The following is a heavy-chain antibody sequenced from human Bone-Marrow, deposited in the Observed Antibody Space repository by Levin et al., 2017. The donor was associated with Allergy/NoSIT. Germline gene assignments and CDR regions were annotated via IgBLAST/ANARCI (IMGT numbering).Heavy chain of an antibody. Sequence: GESLKISCAVSGFRISSHYMSWVRQTPGGGLEWVSVLQSGVQTYYADSVKGRFTISRDDSQNTLFLQMNDLRAEDTALYYCARVHMGSSWYWFFDLWGRGALVTVSS. CDR1: GFRISSHY. D-gene: IGHD6-13*01. CDR2: LQSGVQT. V-gene: IGHV3-53*01. J-gene: IGHJ2*01. CDR3: ARVHMGSSWYWFFDL.